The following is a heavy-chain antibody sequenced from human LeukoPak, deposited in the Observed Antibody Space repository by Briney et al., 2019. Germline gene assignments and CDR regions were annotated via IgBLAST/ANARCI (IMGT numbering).Heavy chain of an antibody. CDR1: GFTFSSYA. CDR3: AKDEPDYDFWSGYYTRFVY. CDR2: IRGSGGST. Sequence: GGSLRLSCAASGFTFSSYAMSWVRQAPGKGLEWVSAIRGSGGSTYYADSVKGRFTISRDNSKNTLYLQMNSLRAEDTAVYYCAKDEPDYDFWSGYYTRFVYWGQGTLVTVSS. D-gene: IGHD3-3*01. V-gene: IGHV3-23*01. J-gene: IGHJ4*02.